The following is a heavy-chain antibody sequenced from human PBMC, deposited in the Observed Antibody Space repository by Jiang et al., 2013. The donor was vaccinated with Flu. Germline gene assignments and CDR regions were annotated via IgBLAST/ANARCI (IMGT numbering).Heavy chain of an antibody. CDR1: GGSISSYY. V-gene: IGHV4-59*01. Sequence: KPSEALSLTCTVSGGSISSYYWSWIRQPPGKGLEWIGYIYYSGSTNYNPSLKSRVTISVDTSKNQFSLKLSSVTAADTAVYYCARVYSSGYQGNDAFDIWGQGTMVTVSS. D-gene: IGHD3-22*01. CDR3: ARVYSSGYQGNDAFDI. J-gene: IGHJ3*02. CDR2: IYYSGST.